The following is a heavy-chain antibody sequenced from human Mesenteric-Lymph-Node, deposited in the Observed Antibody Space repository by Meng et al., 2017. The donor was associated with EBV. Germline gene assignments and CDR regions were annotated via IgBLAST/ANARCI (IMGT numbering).Heavy chain of an antibody. CDR3: ARADYYDTSGVVDY. V-gene: IGHV4-39*01. Sequence: GPGVVAHCATLSLPCAVSGCSVGGLIYYWAWIRQPTGKGLEGIGIFSYRRTIYYNTYLKSRVTISVDMSKNQFSLKLSSVTDADTAVYFCARADYYDTSGVVDYWGQGTLVTVSS. J-gene: IGHJ4*02. D-gene: IGHD3-22*01. CDR1: GCSVGGLIYY. CDR2: FSYRRTI.